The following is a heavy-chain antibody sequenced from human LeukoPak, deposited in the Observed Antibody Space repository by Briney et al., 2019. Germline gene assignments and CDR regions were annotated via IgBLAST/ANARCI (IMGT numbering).Heavy chain of an antibody. CDR3: ARHRKYSTDY. CDR2: IDPSDSYT. J-gene: IGHJ4*02. D-gene: IGHD6-6*01. Sequence: GESLQISCQGSGYSFTSYWISWVRQMPGKGLEWMGRIDPSDSYTNYSPSFQGHVTISADKSISTAYLQWSSLKASDTAMYYCARHRKYSTDYWGQGTLVTVSS. V-gene: IGHV5-10-1*01. CDR1: GYSFTSYW.